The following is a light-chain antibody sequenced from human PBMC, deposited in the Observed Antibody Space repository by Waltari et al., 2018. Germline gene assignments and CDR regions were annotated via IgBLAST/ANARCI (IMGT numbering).Light chain of an antibody. Sequence: DIQMTQSPSTLSAFVGERVTITCRASQSIKRWVAWFQQKPGKAPKLLFHEVSRLVSGVPSRFSGSGSGTEFTLTISSLQPDDFATYYCQQYNSDDWTFGQGTKVEI. CDR2: EVS. J-gene: IGKJ1*01. V-gene: IGKV1-5*01. CDR1: QSIKRW. CDR3: QQYNSDDWT.